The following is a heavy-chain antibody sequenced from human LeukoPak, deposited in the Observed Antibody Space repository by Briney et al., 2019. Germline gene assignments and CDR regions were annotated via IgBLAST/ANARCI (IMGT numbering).Heavy chain of an antibody. V-gene: IGHV4-59*12. J-gene: IGHJ4*02. CDR1: GGSISSYY. D-gene: IGHD3-16*02. CDR3: ARGEALAYYDYVWGSYRTVSFFDY. Sequence: SETLSLTCTVSGGSISSYYWGWIRQPPGKGLEWIGYIYYSGSTNYNPSLKSRVTISVDTSKNQFSLKLSSVTAADTAVYYCARGEALAYYDYVWGSYRTVSFFDYWGQGTLVTVSS. CDR2: IYYSGST.